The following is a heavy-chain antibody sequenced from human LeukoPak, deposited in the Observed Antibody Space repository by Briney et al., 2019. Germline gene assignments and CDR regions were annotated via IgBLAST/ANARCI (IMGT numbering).Heavy chain of an antibody. Sequence: ASVKVSCKASGYTFTGYYMHWVRQAPGQGLEWMGWINPNGGGTNYAQKFQGRVTMTRDTSISTAYMELSRLRSDDTAVYYCARGSKLVGVVVRSYYYYGMDVWGQGTTVTVSS. CDR3: ARGSKLVGVVVRSYYYYGMDV. J-gene: IGHJ6*02. CDR1: GYTFTGYY. CDR2: INPNGGGT. D-gene: IGHD3-3*01. V-gene: IGHV1-2*02.